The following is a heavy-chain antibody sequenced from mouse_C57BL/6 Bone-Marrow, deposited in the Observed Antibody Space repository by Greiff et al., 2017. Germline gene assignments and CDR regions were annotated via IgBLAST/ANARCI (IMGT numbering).Heavy chain of an antibody. CDR1: GYTFTSYW. D-gene: IGHD2-5*01. CDR2: IYPGSGST. V-gene: IGHV1-55*01. J-gene: IGHJ1*03. Sequence: VQLQQSGAELVKPGASVKMSCKASGYTFTSYWITWVKQRPGQGLEWIGDIYPGSGSTNYNEKFKSKATLTVDTSSSTAYMQLSSLTSEDSAVYYWARPYYSNYWYFDVWDTGTGVTVSS. CDR3: ARPYYSNYWYFDV.